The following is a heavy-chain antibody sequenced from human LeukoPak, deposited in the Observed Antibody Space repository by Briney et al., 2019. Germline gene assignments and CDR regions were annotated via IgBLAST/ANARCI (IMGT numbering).Heavy chain of an antibody. V-gene: IGHV4-34*01. CDR2: INHGGGT. CDR1: GGSFSGYY. J-gene: IGHJ4*02. Sequence: SETLSLTCAVYGGSFSGYYWSWIRLPPGKGLEWIGEINHGGGTNYNPSLKSRVTISLDTSKNQFSLRLSSVTAADTAVYYCARARVGLDYWGQGTLVTVSS. CDR3: ARARVGLDY.